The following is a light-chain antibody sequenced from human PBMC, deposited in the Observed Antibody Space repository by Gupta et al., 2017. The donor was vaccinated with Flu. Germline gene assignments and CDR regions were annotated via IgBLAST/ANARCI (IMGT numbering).Light chain of an antibody. CDR3: RQSKSIPVT. Sequence: VTPGQPASISCKASQSRLHTDEKTYLYWYLQRPGQPPQILIYEGSIRGSGVPDRFSGRGSGTDFTLKISRVEADDVGVYYCRQSKSIPVTFGGGTKVEIK. J-gene: IGKJ4*01. CDR2: EGS. V-gene: IGKV2D-29*01. CDR1: QSRLHTDEKTY.